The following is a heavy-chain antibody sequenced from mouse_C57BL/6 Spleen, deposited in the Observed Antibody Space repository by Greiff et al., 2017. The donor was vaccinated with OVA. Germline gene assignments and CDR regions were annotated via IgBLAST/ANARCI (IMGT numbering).Heavy chain of an antibody. J-gene: IGHJ4*01. V-gene: IGHV1-26*01. Sequence: EVQLQQSGPELVKPGASVKISCKASGYTFTDYYMNWVKQSHGQSLEWIGDINPNNGGTSYNQKFKGKATLTVDKSSSTAYMELRSLTSEDSAVYYCASAGAYYYGSSSYAMDYWGQGTSVTVSS. D-gene: IGHD1-1*01. CDR1: GYTFTDYY. CDR3: ASAGAYYYGSSSYAMDY. CDR2: INPNNGGT.